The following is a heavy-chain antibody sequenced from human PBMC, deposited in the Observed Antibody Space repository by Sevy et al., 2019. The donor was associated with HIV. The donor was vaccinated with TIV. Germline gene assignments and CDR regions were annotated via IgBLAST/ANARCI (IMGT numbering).Heavy chain of an antibody. Sequence: GGSLRLSCAASGFKFNDFAMHWVRQAPGKGLEWVSGISWNSGNIDYEDSVKGRFTISRDNAKNSLYLQMNSLRTEDTALYYCARDGFVEKYGMDVWGQGATVTVSS. CDR1: GFKFNDFA. CDR2: ISWNSGNI. V-gene: IGHV3-9*01. CDR3: ARDGFVEKYGMDV. J-gene: IGHJ6*02. D-gene: IGHD2-21*01.